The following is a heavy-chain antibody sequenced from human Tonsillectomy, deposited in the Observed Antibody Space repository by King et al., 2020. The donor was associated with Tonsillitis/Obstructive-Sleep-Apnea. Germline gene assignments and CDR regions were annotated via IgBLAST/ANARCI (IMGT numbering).Heavy chain of an antibody. J-gene: IGHJ4*02. CDR3: AKTLENYYDSSAYDY. D-gene: IGHD3-22*01. V-gene: IGHV3-30*18. CDR1: GFTFTKYG. Sequence: VQLVESGGGVVQPGRSLRLSCAASGFTFTKYGMHWVRQAPGKGLEWVAVISNDGRNKYYSDSVKGRFTISRDNSKNTLYLQMNSLRSEDTAVYYCAKTLENYYDSSAYDYWGQGTLVTVSS. CDR2: ISNDGRNK.